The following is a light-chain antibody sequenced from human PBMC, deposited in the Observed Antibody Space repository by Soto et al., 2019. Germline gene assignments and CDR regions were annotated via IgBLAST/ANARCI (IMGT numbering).Light chain of an antibody. J-gene: IGKJ2*01. CDR2: AAS. CDR3: QQSYSTLDYT. CDR1: QRISNY. V-gene: IGKV1-39*01. Sequence: DIQMTQSPSSLSASVGDRVTITCRASQRISNYLNWYQHKPGKAPGLLIYAASSLQSGVPARFSGSGYGTDFTLTISSLQPEDFATYYCQQSYSTLDYTFGQGTKVEIK.